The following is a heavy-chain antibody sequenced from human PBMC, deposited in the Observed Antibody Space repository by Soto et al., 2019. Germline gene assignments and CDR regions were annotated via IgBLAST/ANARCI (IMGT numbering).Heavy chain of an antibody. Sequence: SVKVSCKASGGTFSSYAISRVRQAPGQGLEWMGGIIPIFGTANYAQKFQGRVTITADKSTSTAYMEPSSLRSEDTAVYYCARWGTYYYDSSGYYFWFDPWGQGTLVTVSS. V-gene: IGHV1-69*06. J-gene: IGHJ5*02. CDR1: GGTFSSYA. CDR3: ARWGTYYYDSSGYYFWFDP. D-gene: IGHD3-22*01. CDR2: IIPIFGTA.